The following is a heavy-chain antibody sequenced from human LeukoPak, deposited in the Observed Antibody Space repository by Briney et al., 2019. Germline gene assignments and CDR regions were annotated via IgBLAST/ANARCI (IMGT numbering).Heavy chain of an antibody. CDR1: GFTFSNYA. CDR2: ISGSGGST. D-gene: IGHD3-10*01. CDR3: AEDASYYGSGNYF. J-gene: IGHJ4*02. V-gene: IGHV3-23*01. Sequence: GGSLRLSCAAAGFTFSNYAMSWVRQAPGKRLEWVSTISGSGGSTYYADSVKGRFTISRDNSKNTLYLQTNSLRAEDTAVYYCAEDASYYGSGNYFRGQGTLVTVSS.